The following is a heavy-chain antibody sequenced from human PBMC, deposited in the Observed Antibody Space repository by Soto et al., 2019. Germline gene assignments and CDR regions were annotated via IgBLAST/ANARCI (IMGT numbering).Heavy chain of an antibody. D-gene: IGHD3-22*01. J-gene: IGHJ4*02. CDR1: GFTSRTYG. Sequence: GGSLRLSFAASGFTSRTYGMHWVRKAPGKGLEWVAVIWYDGSNKYYADSVKGRFTISRDNSKNTLYLQMNSRRAEDTAVYYCARAYSYDSSAVFDYWGQGTLVTVSS. CDR2: IWYDGSNK. CDR3: ARAYSYDSSAVFDY. V-gene: IGHV3-33*01.